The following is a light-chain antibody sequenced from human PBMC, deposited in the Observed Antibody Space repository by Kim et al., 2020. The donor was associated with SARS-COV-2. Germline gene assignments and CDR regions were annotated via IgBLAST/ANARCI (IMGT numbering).Light chain of an antibody. CDR2: VNSDGSH. Sequence: QLVLTQSPSASASLGASVKLTCTLRSGHSNYAIAWHQQQPGKGPRYLMKVNSDGSHTKGDGIPHRFSGSSSGAERYLTISSLQSEDETDYYCQTWGSGWVFGGGTKLTVL. V-gene: IGLV4-69*02. CDR3: QTWGSGWV. CDR1: SGHSNYA. J-gene: IGLJ3*02.